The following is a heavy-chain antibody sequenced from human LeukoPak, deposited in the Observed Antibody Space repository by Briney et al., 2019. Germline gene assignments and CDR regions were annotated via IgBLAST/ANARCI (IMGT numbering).Heavy chain of an antibody. D-gene: IGHD3-9*01. J-gene: IGHJ5*02. CDR2: IYTSGST. CDR1: GGSFSGYY. Sequence: SETLSLTCAVYGGSFSGYYWSWIRQPAGKGLEWIGRIYTSGSTNYNPSLKSRVTISVDTSKNQFSLKLSSVTAADTAVYYCARTNYDILTGYYANWFDPWGQGTLVTVSS. CDR3: ARTNYDILTGYYANWFDP. V-gene: IGHV4-59*10.